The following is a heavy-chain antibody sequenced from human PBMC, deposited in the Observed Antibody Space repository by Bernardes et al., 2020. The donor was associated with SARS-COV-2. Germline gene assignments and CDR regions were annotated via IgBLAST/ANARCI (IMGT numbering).Heavy chain of an antibody. CDR3: ARLYSGSYYVFDPFDY. CDR1: GFTFSSYW. Sequence: GGSLRLSCAASGFTFSSYWMHWVRQAPGKGLVWVSRINSDGSSTSYADSVKGRFTISRDNAKNTLYLQMNSLRAEDTAVYYCARLYSGSYYVFDPFDYWGQGTLVTVSS. CDR2: INSDGSST. V-gene: IGHV3-74*01. J-gene: IGHJ4*02. D-gene: IGHD1-26*01.